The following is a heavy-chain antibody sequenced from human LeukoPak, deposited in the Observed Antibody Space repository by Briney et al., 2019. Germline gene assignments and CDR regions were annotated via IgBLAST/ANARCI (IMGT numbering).Heavy chain of an antibody. V-gene: IGHV3-53*01. CDR1: GFTVSSNY. D-gene: IGHD3-3*01. CDR2: IYSGGST. J-gene: IGHJ4*02. Sequence: GGSLRLSCAASGFTVSSNYMSWVRQAPGKGLEWVSVIYSGGSTYYADSVKGRFTISRDNSKNTLYLQMNSLRAEDTAVYYCAKDPRTTYYDFWSGYYPNYFDYWGQGTLVTVSS. CDR3: AKDPRTTYYDFWSGYYPNYFDY.